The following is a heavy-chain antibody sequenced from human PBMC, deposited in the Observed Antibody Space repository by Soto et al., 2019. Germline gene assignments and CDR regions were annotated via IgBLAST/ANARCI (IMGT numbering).Heavy chain of an antibody. CDR3: AKGDNLGPKTGYAFDP. D-gene: IGHD5-12*01. CDR2: RYFRSKWYN. J-gene: IGHJ5*02. Sequence: SQTLSLTCAISGDSVSSNTASWNWIRQSPSRGLEWLGRRYFRSKWYNDYAVSVKSRIIINPDTSTNQFSLQLNSVTPEDTAVYFCAKGDNLGPKTGYAFDPWGQGIMGTVSS. V-gene: IGHV6-1*01. CDR1: GDSVSSNTAS.